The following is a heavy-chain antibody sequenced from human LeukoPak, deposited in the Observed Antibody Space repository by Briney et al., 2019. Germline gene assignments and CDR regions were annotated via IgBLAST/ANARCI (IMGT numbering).Heavy chain of an antibody. V-gene: IGHV1-24*01. J-gene: IGHJ5*02. D-gene: IGHD1-1*01. CDR2: FDPEDGET. Sequence: ASVRVSCKPSGSTLTQLSMHGVPRAPGKGLEWMGGFDPEDGETVYAQKFQARVTMTEDTSTDTAYMELSSLRSEDTAADYCATDGVQLERHSVGWFDPWGQGTLVTVSS. CDR3: ATDGVQLERHSVGWFDP. CDR1: GSTLTQLS.